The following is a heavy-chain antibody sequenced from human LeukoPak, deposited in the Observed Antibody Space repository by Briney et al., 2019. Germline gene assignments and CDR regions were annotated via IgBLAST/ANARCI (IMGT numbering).Heavy chain of an antibody. V-gene: IGHV4-34*01. D-gene: IGHD1-26*01. J-gene: IGHJ5*02. Sequence: PSETLSLTCAVYGGSFSGYYWSWIRQPPGKGLEWIGEINHSGSTNYNPSLKSRVTISVDTSKNQFSLKLSSVTAADTAVYYCARPHLKSHDRIVGATRAWFDPWGQGTLVTVSS. CDR1: GGSFSGYY. CDR3: ARPHLKSHDRIVGATRAWFDP. CDR2: INHSGST.